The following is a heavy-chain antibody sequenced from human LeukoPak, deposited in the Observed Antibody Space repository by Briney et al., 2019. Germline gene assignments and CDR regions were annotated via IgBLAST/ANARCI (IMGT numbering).Heavy chain of an antibody. Sequence: SETLSLTCTVSGDSISSSSYYWGWIRQPPGKGLEWIGSIYYSRSTYYNPSLKSRVTISVDTSKNQFSLKLSPVTAADTAVYYCANDRVLRGTYYYDYGGQETRDSVS. CDR1: GDSISSSSYY. V-gene: IGHV4-39*07. D-gene: IGHD3-22*01. CDR2: IYYSRST. J-gene: IGHJ4*02. CDR3: ANDRVLRGTYYYDY.